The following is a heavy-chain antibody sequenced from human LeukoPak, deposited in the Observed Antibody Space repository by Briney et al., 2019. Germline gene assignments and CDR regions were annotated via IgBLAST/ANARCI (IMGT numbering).Heavy chain of an antibody. J-gene: IGHJ3*02. Sequence: GGSLRLSCAASGFTFSTYSMSWIRQAPGKGLEWVSYISSSGSTIYYADSVKGRFTISRDNAKNSLYLQMNSLRAEDTAVYYCARGFVVSEDAFDIWGQGTMVTVSS. CDR2: ISSSGSTI. V-gene: IGHV3-48*04. CDR3: ARGFVVSEDAFDI. D-gene: IGHD2-21*01. CDR1: GFTFSTYS.